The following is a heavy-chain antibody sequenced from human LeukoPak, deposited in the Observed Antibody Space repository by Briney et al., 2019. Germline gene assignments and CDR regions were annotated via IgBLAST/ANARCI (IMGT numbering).Heavy chain of an antibody. D-gene: IGHD6-19*01. V-gene: IGHV3-30*04. CDR1: GFTFSSYA. CDR2: ISYDGSNK. Sequence: GGSLRLSCAASGFTFSSYAMHWVRQAPGKGLEWVAVISYDGSNKYYADSVKGRFTISRDNSKNTLYLQMNSLRAEDTAVYYCAREGRHLMYSSGWYGDYWGQGTLVTVSS. CDR3: AREGRHLMYSSGWYGDY. J-gene: IGHJ4*02.